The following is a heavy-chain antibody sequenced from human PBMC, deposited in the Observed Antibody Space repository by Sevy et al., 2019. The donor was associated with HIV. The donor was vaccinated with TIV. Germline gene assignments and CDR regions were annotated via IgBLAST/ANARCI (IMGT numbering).Heavy chain of an antibody. J-gene: IGHJ4*02. Sequence: GGSLRLSCAASGFTPSTYGMYWVRQAPGKGLEWVAVIGYDGSNKYYADSVKGRFTISRDNSKNTQFLQMDSLRAEDTAVYYCARDPRMYGDYLLTYFDSWGQGTLVTVSS. CDR3: ARDPRMYGDYLLTYFDS. D-gene: IGHD2-8*01. CDR1: GFTPSTYG. V-gene: IGHV3-33*01. CDR2: IGYDGSNK.